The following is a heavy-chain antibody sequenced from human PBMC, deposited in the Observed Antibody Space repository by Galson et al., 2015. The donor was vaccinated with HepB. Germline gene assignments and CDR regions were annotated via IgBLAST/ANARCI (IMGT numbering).Heavy chain of an antibody. CDR3: ARPRYCSSAACSAAFDY. CDR1: GASIVDSSHY. J-gene: IGHJ4*02. CDR2: IYSSRDT. Sequence: ETLSLTCTVSGASIVDSSHYWGWIRQPPGRGLEWIGRIYSSRDTYYNPSLKSRVTISVDKSKHPFSLKLKSVTAADTAVYHCARPRYCSSAACSAAFDYWGQGILVPVSS. V-gene: IGHV4-39*01. D-gene: IGHD2-2*01.